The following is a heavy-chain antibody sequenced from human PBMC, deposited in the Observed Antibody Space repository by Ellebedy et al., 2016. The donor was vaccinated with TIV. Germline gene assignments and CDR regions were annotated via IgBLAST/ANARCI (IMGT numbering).Heavy chain of an antibody. Sequence: ASVKVSXKASGYTFTSYGISWVRQAPGQGLEWMGWISAYNGNTNYAQKLQGRVTMTTDTSTSTAYMELRSLRSDDTAVYYCATHSSGWYDAFDIWGQGTMVTVSS. D-gene: IGHD6-19*01. J-gene: IGHJ3*02. CDR2: ISAYNGNT. CDR3: ATHSSGWYDAFDI. CDR1: GYTFTSYG. V-gene: IGHV1-18*04.